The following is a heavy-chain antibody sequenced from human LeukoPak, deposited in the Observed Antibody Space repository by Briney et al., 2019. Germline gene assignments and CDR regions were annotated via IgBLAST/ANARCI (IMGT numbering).Heavy chain of an antibody. CDR1: GFTFSSYS. J-gene: IGHJ4*02. CDR2: ISSNSSYI. D-gene: IGHD3-10*01. Sequence: PGGSLRLSCAASGFTFSSYSMNWVRQAPGKGLEWVSSISSNSSYIYYAESVKGRFTISRDNAKNSLYLQMNSLRAEDTAVYYCARDQPPYYYGSGSYYGTFDYWGQGTLVTVSS. V-gene: IGHV3-21*01. CDR3: ARDQPPYYYGSGSYYGTFDY.